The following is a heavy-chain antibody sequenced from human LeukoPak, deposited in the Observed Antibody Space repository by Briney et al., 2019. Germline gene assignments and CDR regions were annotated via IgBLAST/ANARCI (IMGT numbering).Heavy chain of an antibody. CDR2: IYASGTT. D-gene: IGHD2-2*01. Sequence: PSETLSLTCTVSGDSISSGSYYWSWIRQPAGKGLEWIGRIYASGTTNYNPSLKSRVTMSVDTSKNQFSLNLTSITAADTAVYYCARGRRNTSGGYYYYYMDVWGKGTTVIISS. V-gene: IGHV4-61*02. CDR3: ARGRRNTSGGYYYYYMDV. J-gene: IGHJ6*03. CDR1: GDSISSGSYY.